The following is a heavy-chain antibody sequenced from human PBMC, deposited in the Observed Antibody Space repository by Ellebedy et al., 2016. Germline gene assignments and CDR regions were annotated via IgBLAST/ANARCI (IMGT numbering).Heavy chain of an antibody. D-gene: IGHD5-24*01. CDR1: GFTFSSYG. J-gene: IGHJ2*01. CDR3: AKDGGLGRWLLGWYFDL. V-gene: IGHV3-30*18. CDR2: ISFDGSNK. Sequence: GESLKISXAASGFTFSSYGMHWVRQAPGKGLEWVAVISFDGSNKYYADSVKGRFTISRDNSKNTLYLQMNSLRAEDTAAYYCAKDGGLGRWLLGWYFDLWGRGTLVTVSS.